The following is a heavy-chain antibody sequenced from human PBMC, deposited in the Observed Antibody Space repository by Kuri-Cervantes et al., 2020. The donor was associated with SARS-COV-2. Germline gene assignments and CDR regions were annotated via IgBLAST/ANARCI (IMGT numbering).Heavy chain of an antibody. D-gene: IGHD2-21*01. V-gene: IGHV1-8*01. J-gene: IGHJ4*02. CDR3: YCAPKEGFDS. Sequence: ASVKVSCKTPETTFSNYDINWVRQATGQGLEWMGMVKTNSGNTLYAQIFQGRVTMTRDTSTSTVYLELSSLTSGDTAIYYCYCAPKEGFDSWGQGTLVTVSS. CDR2: VKTNSGNT. CDR1: ETTFSNYD.